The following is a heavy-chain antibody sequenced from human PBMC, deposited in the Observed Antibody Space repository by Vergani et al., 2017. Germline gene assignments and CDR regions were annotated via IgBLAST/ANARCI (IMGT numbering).Heavy chain of an antibody. V-gene: IGHV3-48*04. CDR1: GFTFSSYS. D-gene: IGHD3-10*01. J-gene: IGHJ6*02. Sequence: EVQLVESGGGLVQPGGSLRLSCAASGFTFSSYSMNWVRQAPGKGLEWVSYISSSSSTIYYADSVKGRFTISRDNAKNSLYLQMNSLRAADTAVYYCARVEVRGVIINSDYYYYYGMDVWGQGTTVTVSS. CDR3: ARVEVRGVIINSDYYYYYGMDV. CDR2: ISSSSSTI.